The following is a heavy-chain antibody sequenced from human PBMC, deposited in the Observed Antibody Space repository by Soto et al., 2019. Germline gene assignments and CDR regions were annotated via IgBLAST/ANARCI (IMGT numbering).Heavy chain of an antibody. Sequence: EVQLGESGGGLVQPGGSLRLSCAASGFTFSSYAMHWVRQAPGKGLEYVSSISSNGGSTYYANSVKGRFTISRDNSKNTRYLQMGSLRAEEMAVYYCARSASIPKVEWLLSRYSDVLGKGTTVTVSS. CDR3: ARSASIPKVEWLLSRYSDV. CDR2: ISSNGGST. D-gene: IGHD3-3*01. CDR1: GFTFSSYA. J-gene: IGHJ6*03. V-gene: IGHV3-64*01.